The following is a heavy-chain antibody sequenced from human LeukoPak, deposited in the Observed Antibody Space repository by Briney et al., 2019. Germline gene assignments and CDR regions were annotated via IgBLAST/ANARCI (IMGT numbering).Heavy chain of an antibody. CDR1: GYTFTGYY. CDR2: INSDSGFT. Sequence: ASVKVSRKASGYTFTGYYMNWVRQAPGQGLEWMGWINSDSGFTKYAQKFQGRVTMTRDTSITTVYMDLTRLTSDDTAVYYCARNFDMKGFDPWGQGTLVTVSS. J-gene: IGHJ5*02. V-gene: IGHV1-2*02. D-gene: IGHD3-9*01. CDR3: ARNFDMKGFDP.